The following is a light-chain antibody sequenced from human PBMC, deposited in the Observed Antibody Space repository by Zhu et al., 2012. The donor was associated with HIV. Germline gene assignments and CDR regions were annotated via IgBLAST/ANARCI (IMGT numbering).Light chain of an antibody. Sequence: EIVLTQSPGTLSLSPGDRATLSCRASQTVYSNYLAWYQQKPGQAPRLLIYGTSSRASGIPDRFSGSGSGTDFTLTISSLEPEDFALYYCQQRNNWPPIFTFGPGTQSGYQT. CDR2: GTS. J-gene: IGKJ3*01. V-gene: IGKV3D-20*02. CDR1: QTVYSNY. CDR3: QQRNNWPPIFT.